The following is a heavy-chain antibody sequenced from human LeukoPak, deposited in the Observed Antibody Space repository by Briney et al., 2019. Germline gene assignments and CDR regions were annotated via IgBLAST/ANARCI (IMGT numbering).Heavy chain of an antibody. Sequence: GGSLRLSCAASGFTFSSYEMNWVRQAPGKGLEWVSYISSSGSTIYYADSVKGRFTISRDNAKKSLYLQMNSLRAEDTAVYYCARHSPTDDYGDYVWLADPLGGAFDIWGQGTMVTVSS. CDR2: ISSSGSTI. CDR3: ARHSPTDDYGDYVWLADPLGGAFDI. J-gene: IGHJ3*02. V-gene: IGHV3-48*03. D-gene: IGHD4-17*01. CDR1: GFTFSSYE.